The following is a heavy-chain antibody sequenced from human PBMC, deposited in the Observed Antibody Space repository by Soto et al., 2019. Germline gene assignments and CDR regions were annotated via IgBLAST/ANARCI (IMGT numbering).Heavy chain of an antibody. CDR2: MNPNSGNT. V-gene: IGHV1-8*01. CDR3: ARGLELLWFGNWFDP. CDR1: GYTFTSYD. J-gene: IGHJ5*02. Sequence: ASVKVSCKASGYTFTSYDINWVRQATGQGLEWMGWMNPNSGNTGYAQKFQGRVTMTRNTSISTAYMELSSLRSEDTAVYYCARGLELLWFGNWFDPWGQGTLVTVSS. D-gene: IGHD3-10*01.